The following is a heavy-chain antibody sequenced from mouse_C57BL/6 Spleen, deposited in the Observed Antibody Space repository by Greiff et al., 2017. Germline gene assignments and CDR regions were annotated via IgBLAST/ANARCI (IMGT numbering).Heavy chain of an antibody. CDR2: IHPNSGST. Sequence: QVQLQQPGAELVKPGASVKLSCKASGYTFTSYWMHWVQQRPGQGLEWIGMIHPNSGSTNYNEKFKSKATLTVDKSSSTAYMQLSSLTSEDSAVYYCARRVEDYDEGYFDYWGQGTTLTVSS. CDR3: ARRVEDYDEGYFDY. V-gene: IGHV1-64*01. D-gene: IGHD2-4*01. CDR1: GYTFTSYW. J-gene: IGHJ2*01.